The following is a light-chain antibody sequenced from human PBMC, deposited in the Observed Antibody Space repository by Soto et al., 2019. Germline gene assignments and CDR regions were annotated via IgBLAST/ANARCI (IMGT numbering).Light chain of an antibody. V-gene: IGKV3-20*01. Sequence: PGERATLSCRASETIGRAYFAWYQHRPGRTPRLVLSGTSNRAAGVPDRFGGSGSGADFTPTISGVEPEDFAVYYCHQYATSPFTFGQGTKLEIK. J-gene: IGKJ2*01. CDR2: GTS. CDR3: HQYATSPFT. CDR1: ETIGRAY.